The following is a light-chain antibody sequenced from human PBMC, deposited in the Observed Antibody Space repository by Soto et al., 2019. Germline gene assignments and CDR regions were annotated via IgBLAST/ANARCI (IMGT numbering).Light chain of an antibody. J-gene: IGKJ1*01. CDR3: QQYSVYWT. CDR2: DAS. V-gene: IGKV1-5*02. Sequence: DIQMTQSPPSLSASVGDRVTIICRASQSVSTRLAWYQQKPGKAPKVLIYDASSWAGGVPSRFTGSGSGTEFTLTINSLQPDDFATYYCQQYSVYWTFGQGTKVDIK. CDR1: QSVSTR.